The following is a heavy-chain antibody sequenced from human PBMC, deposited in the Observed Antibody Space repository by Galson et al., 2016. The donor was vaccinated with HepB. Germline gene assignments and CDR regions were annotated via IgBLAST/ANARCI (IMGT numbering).Heavy chain of an antibody. J-gene: IGHJ4*02. Sequence: SLRLSCAVSGFTFRSHGMHWVRQAPGTGLQWVAVISYNGANKDYSESVKGRFTISRDNTKNTLYLEMNSLRIDDTAVYYCAKAGELELRYFDYWGQGTLVTVSS. CDR3: AKAGELELRYFDY. V-gene: IGHV3-30*18. CDR2: ISYNGANK. D-gene: IGHD1-7*01. CDR1: GFTFRSHG.